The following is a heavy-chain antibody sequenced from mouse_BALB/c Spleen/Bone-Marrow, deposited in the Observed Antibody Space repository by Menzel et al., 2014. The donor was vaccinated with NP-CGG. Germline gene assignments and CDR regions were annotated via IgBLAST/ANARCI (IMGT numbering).Heavy chain of an antibody. J-gene: IGHJ4*01. CDR2: IWSGGST. V-gene: IGHV2-2*02. Sequence: VQLQQSGPGLVQPSQSLSITCTVSGFSLTSYGVHWVRQSPGKGLEWLGVIWSGGSTDYNAAFLSRLSISKDNSKSQVCFKMNSLQANDAAIYYCARNRDGRYDMDYCGQGTSVTVSS. CDR1: GFSLTSYG. D-gene: IGHD2-3*01. CDR3: ARNRDGRYDMDY.